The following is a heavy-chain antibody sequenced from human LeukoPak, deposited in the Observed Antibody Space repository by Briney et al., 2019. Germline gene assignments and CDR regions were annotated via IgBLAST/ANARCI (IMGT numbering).Heavy chain of an antibody. CDR1: GFTFSTYP. CDR3: ARDRSSGDSYYYYGMDV. CDR2: ISSSSSYI. Sequence: GGSLRLSCVASGFTFSTYPMHWVRQAPGKGLEWVSSISSSSSYIYYADSVKGRFTISRDNAKNSLYLQMNSLRAEDTAVYYCARDRSSGDSYYYYGMDVSGQGTTVTVSS. V-gene: IGHV3-21*01. D-gene: IGHD4-17*01. J-gene: IGHJ6*02.